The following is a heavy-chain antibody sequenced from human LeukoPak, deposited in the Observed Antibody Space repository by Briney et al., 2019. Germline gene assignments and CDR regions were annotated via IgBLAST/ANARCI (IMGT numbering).Heavy chain of an antibody. D-gene: IGHD2-2*01. CDR1: GYSFTTYW. CDR2: VYPGDSDT. J-gene: IGHJ4*01. Sequence: GESLKISCKGSGYSFTTYWIGWVRQMPGKGLEWMGVVYPGDSDTRYSPSFQGQVTISVDKSISTAYLQWSSLKASDTAIYYCARRACSSTSCKYFDYWGQGTLVTVSS. CDR3: ARRACSSTSCKYFDY. V-gene: IGHV5-51*01.